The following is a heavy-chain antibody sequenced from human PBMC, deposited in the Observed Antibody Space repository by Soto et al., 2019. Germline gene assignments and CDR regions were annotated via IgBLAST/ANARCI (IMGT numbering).Heavy chain of an antibody. J-gene: IGHJ4*02. CDR2: ISAYNGNT. Sequence: QVQLVQSEAEVKKPGASVKVSCKASGYTFTRYGISWVRQAPGQGLEWMGLISAYNGNTNYAQKLQGRVTMTTDTSTSTAYMELRSLRSDDTAVYYCARENLGYHGSGSYYKLDYWGQGTLVTVSS. CDR1: GYTFTRYG. CDR3: ARENLGYHGSGSYYKLDY. V-gene: IGHV1-18*01. D-gene: IGHD3-10*01.